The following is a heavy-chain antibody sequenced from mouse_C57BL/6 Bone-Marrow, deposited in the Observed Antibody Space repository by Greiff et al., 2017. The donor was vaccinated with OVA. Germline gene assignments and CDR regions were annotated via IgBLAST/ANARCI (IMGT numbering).Heavy chain of an antibody. CDR1: GYAFTNYL. CDR3: AKTAQAPDYFDY. Sequence: VQLQQSGAELVRPGPSVKVSCKASGYAFTNYLIEWVKQRPGQGLEWIGVINPGSGGTNYNEKFKGKATLTADKSSSTAYMQLSSLTSEDSAVYFCAKTAQAPDYFDYWGQGTTLTVSS. D-gene: IGHD3-2*02. V-gene: IGHV1-54*01. CDR2: INPGSGGT. J-gene: IGHJ2*01.